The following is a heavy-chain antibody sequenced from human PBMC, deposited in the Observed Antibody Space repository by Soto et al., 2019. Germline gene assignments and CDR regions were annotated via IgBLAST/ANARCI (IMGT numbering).Heavy chain of an antibody. J-gene: IGHJ3*02. CDR1: GYTFTSYY. D-gene: IGHD6-13*01. CDR3: ARAQYSSSWYGGAFDI. CDR2: INPSAGST. Sequence: QVQLVQSGAEVKKPGASVKVSCKASGYTFTSYYMHWVRQAPGQGLEWMGIINPSAGSTSYAQKIQARFTMTRDTSTSTVYMELSSLSTEDTAVSYCARAQYSSSWYGGAFDIWGQGTMVTVSS. V-gene: IGHV1-46*01.